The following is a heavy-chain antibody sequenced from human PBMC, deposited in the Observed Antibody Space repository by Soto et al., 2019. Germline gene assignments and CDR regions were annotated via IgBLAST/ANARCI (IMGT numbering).Heavy chain of an antibody. CDR3: ARLAWYDYGDYVFQY. CDR2: IYPGDSDT. CDR1: GYRFTSYW. V-gene: IGHV5-51*01. Sequence: LGESLKISCKGSGYRFTSYWIGWVRQIPGKGLEWMGIIYPGDSDTRYSPSFQGQVTISADKSISTAYLQWSSLKASDTAMYYCARLAWYDYGDYVFQYWGQGTLVTVSS. D-gene: IGHD4-17*01. J-gene: IGHJ4*02.